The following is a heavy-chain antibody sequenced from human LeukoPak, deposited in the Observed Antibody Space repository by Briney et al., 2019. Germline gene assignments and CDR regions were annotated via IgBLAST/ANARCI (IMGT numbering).Heavy chain of an antibody. CDR1: GFIFRTYG. D-gene: IGHD3-3*01. CDR2: MSYDGSNK. V-gene: IGHV3-30-3*01. Sequence: GGSLRLSCVASGFIFRTYGMHWVRHAPGKGLEWVAAMSYDGSNKYYADSVKGRFTISRDNSKNTLYLQMNSLRAEDTAVYYCARDDGGDTFDIWGQGTMVTVSS. J-gene: IGHJ3*02. CDR3: ARDDGGDTFDI.